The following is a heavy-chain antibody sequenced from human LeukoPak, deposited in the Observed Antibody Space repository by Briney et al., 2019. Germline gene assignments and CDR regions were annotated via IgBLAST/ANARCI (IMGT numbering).Heavy chain of an antibody. Sequence: KTSETLSLTCAVSGGSISSGGYSWSWIRQPPGKGLEWIGYIYHSGSTYYNPSLKSRVTISVDRSKNQFSLKLSSVTAADTAVYYCARGRGGYDSSGYYSDRNPHFDYWGQGTLVTVSS. CDR1: GGSISSGGYS. V-gene: IGHV4-30-2*01. CDR2: IYHSGST. CDR3: ARGRGGYDSSGYYSDRNPHFDY. D-gene: IGHD3-22*01. J-gene: IGHJ4*02.